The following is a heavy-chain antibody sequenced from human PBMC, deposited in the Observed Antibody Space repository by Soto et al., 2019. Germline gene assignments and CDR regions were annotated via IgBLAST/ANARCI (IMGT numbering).Heavy chain of an antibody. CDR3: VKDDGGYPSTAPH. CDR2: ISGSGDRT. Sequence: EVQLLESGGGLVQPGGSLRLSCAASGITISNYPMSWVRQAPGKGLDWDSGISGSGDRTYYADSAKGRFTISKDISKNSLSLQLDSLRVEDTAVYFCVKDDGGYPSTAPHWGQGTLVTVSS. D-gene: IGHD3-22*01. V-gene: IGHV3-23*01. J-gene: IGHJ4*02. CDR1: GITISNYP.